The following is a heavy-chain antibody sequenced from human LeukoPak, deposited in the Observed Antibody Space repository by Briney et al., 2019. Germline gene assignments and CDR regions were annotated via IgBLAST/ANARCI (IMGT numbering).Heavy chain of an antibody. CDR3: ARVRYNWNRGFDY. Sequence: SETLSLTCAVYGGSFSGYYWSWIRQPPGKGLEWIGEINHSGSTNYNPSLKSRVTISVDTSKNQFSLKLSSVTAADTAVYYCARVRYNWNRGFDYWGQGTLVTVSS. CDR2: INHSGST. V-gene: IGHV4-34*01. D-gene: IGHD1-20*01. J-gene: IGHJ4*02. CDR1: GGSFSGYY.